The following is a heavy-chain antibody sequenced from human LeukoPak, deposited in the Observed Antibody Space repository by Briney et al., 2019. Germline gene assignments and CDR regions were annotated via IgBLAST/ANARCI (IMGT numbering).Heavy chain of an antibody. D-gene: IGHD3-10*01. CDR3: ARHPQPRWFGGLIYYMDV. CDR1: GFTFSDYY. Sequence: PGGSLRLSCAASGFTFSDYYMSWIRQAPGEGLERVSYISSSGSTIYYADSVKGRFTISRDNAKNSLYLQMNSLRAEDTAVYYCARHPQPRWFGGLIYYMDVWGKGTTVTISS. CDR2: ISSSGSTI. V-gene: IGHV3-11*01. J-gene: IGHJ6*03.